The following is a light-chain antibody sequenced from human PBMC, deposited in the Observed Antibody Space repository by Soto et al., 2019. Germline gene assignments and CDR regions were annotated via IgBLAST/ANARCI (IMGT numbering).Light chain of an antibody. CDR2: DAS. J-gene: IGKJ1*01. CDR3: QQYNYFWA. Sequence: DIQMTQSPSTLSASVGDRVTITCRASQSIGSWLAWYQQKPGKAPKLLIYDASNLESGVPSRFSGGGSGTEFSLTISSLQPDDFATYYCQQYNYFWAFGQGTRVEIK. V-gene: IGKV1-5*01. CDR1: QSIGSW.